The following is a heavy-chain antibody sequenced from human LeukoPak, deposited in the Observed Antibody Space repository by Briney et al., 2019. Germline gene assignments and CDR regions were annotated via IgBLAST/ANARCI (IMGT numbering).Heavy chain of an antibody. CDR3: VRGGARYDRRFVFDS. J-gene: IGHJ4*02. V-gene: IGHV3-66*01. D-gene: IGHD3-3*01. Sequence: PGGSLRLSCAASGFTVSRNFMSWVRQAPGKGLAWVSVIHSSGSTFYADSVRGRFSISRDISKNTLYLQMNSLRVEDTSVYYCVRGGARYDRRFVFDSWGRGALVTVSS. CDR1: GFTVSRNF. CDR2: IHSSGST.